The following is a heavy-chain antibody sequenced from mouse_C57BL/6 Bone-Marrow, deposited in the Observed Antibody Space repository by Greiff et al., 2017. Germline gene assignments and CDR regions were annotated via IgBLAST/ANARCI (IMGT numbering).Heavy chain of an antibody. Sequence: VQLQESGPGLVQPSQSLSITCTVSGFSLTSYGVHWVRQSPGKGLEWLGVIWSGGSTDYNAAFISRLSISKDNSKSQVFFKMNSLQADDTAIYYCARPVVAPHYAMDYWGQGTSVTVSS. J-gene: IGHJ4*01. D-gene: IGHD1-1*01. CDR3: ARPVVAPHYAMDY. CDR2: IWSGGST. V-gene: IGHV2-2*01. CDR1: GFSLTSYG.